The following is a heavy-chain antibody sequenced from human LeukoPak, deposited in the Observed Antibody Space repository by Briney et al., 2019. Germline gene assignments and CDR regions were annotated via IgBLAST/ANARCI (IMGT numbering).Heavy chain of an antibody. J-gene: IGHJ4*02. CDR2: IYGNGDYT. CDR3: ARDLYSGGEMATLDY. V-gene: IGHV3-64*01. D-gene: IGHD5-24*01. CDR1: GFVFITYA. Sequence: GGSLRLSSAASGFVFITYAIHWVRHVPGEGLGYVSGIYGNGDYTDYANSVKGSFTISSDNFKNTVYLQMGSLKAEDMAVYYCARDLYSGGEMATLDYWGQGTLVTVSS.